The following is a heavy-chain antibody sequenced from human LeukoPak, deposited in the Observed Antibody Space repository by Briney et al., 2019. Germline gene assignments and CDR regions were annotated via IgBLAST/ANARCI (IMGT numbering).Heavy chain of an antibody. V-gene: IGHV4-59*08. J-gene: IGHJ3*02. CDR1: GGSISSYY. Sequence: SETLSLTCTISGGSISSYYWSWIRQPPGKGLEWIGYIYYSGSTNYNPSLKSRVTISVDTSKNQFSLKLSSVTAADTAVYYCARHVEGGTWDGYNFGAFDIWGQGTMVTVSS. D-gene: IGHD5-12*01. CDR2: IYYSGST. CDR3: ARHVEGGTWDGYNFGAFDI.